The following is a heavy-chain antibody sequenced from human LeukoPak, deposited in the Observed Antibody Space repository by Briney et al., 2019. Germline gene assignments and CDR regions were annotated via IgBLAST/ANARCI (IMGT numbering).Heavy chain of an antibody. D-gene: IGHD3-22*01. CDR1: GGSISSYY. J-gene: IGHJ3*02. V-gene: IGHV4-4*07. CDR3: ARRTPGDSYSSGYPPEAFDI. CDR2: IYTSGST. Sequence: SETLSLTCTVSGGSISSYYWSWIRQPAGKGLEWIGRIYTSGSTNYNPSLKSRVTMSVDTSKNQFSLKLSSVTAADTAVYYCARRTPGDSYSSGYPPEAFDIWGQGTMVTVSS.